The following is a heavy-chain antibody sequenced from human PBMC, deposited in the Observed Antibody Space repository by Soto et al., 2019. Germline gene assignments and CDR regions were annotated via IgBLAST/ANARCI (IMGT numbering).Heavy chain of an antibody. D-gene: IGHD2-15*01. CDR3: ANIAPTHWYFDL. V-gene: IGHV3-48*02. CDR2: ISSSSSTI. J-gene: IGHJ2*01. Sequence: GGSLRLSCAASGFTFSSYSMNWVRQAPGKGLEWVSYISSSSSTIYYADSVKGRFTISRDNAKNSLYLQMNSLRDEDTAVYYCANIAPTHWYFDLWGRGTLVTVSS. CDR1: GFTFSSYS.